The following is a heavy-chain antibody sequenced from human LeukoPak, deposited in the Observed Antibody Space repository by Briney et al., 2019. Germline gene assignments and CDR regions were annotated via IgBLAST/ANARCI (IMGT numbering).Heavy chain of an antibody. CDR3: ARSGDYVFDL. V-gene: IGHV4-59*01. CDR1: VGSISSYF. D-gene: IGHD4-17*01. J-gene: IGHJ4*02. CDR2: IYYSGST. Sequence: PSETLSLTCTFWVGSISSYFWSWIPQPPGKGLEWIGYIYYSGSTIYNPSLKNRVTISVDTSKKQFSLKLSSVTAADTAVYYCARSGDYVFDLWGQGTLVTVSS.